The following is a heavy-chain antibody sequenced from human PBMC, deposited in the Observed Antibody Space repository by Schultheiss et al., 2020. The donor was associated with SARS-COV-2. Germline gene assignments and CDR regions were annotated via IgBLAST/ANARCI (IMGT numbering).Heavy chain of an antibody. Sequence: SQTLSLTCTVSGASMNSYYWSWIRQPPGKGLEWIGEINHSGSTNYNPSLKSRVTISVDTSKNQFSLKLSSVTAADTAVYYCARTAGYFDYWGQGTLVTVSS. V-gene: IGHV4-34*09. J-gene: IGHJ4*02. D-gene: IGHD2-21*02. CDR1: GASMNSYY. CDR2: INHSGST. CDR3: ARTAGYFDY.